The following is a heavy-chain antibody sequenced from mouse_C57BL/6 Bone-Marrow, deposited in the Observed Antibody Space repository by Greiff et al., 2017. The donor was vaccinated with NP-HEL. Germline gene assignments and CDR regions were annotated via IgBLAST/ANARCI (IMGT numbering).Heavy chain of an antibody. CDR3: TRSEGNFSWFAY. V-gene: IGHV1-15*01. CDR1: GYTFTDYE. Sequence: QVQLKESGAELVRPGASVTLSCKASGYTFTDYEMHWVKQTPVHGLEWIGAIDPETGGTAYNQKFKGKAILTADKSSSTAYMELRSLTSEDSAVYYCTRSEGNFSWFAYWGQGTLVTVSA. D-gene: IGHD2-1*01. J-gene: IGHJ3*01. CDR2: IDPETGGT.